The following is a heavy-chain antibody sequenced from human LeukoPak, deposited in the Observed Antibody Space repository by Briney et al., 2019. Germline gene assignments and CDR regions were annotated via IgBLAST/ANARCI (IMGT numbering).Heavy chain of an antibody. V-gene: IGHV3-30-3*01. CDR1: GFTFSSYA. D-gene: IGHD3-22*01. J-gene: IGHJ4*02. CDR3: XXXXXXXDSSGYSDY. CDR2: ISYDGSNK. Sequence: GRSLRLSCAASGFTFSSYAMHWVRQAPGKGLEWVAVISYDGSNKYYADSVKGRFTISRDNSKNTLYLQMNSLRAEDTAVYYXXXXXXXXDSSGYSDYWGQGTLVTVSS.